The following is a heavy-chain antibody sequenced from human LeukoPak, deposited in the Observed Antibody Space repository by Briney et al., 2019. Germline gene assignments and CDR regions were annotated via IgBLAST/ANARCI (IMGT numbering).Heavy chain of an antibody. D-gene: IGHD1-26*01. V-gene: IGHV4-59*08. CDR2: IYYSGST. Sequence: SETLSLTCTVPGGSISSYYWSWIRQPPGKGLEWIGYIYYSGSTNYNPSLKSRVTISVDTSKNQFSLKLSSVTAADTAVYYCASLRERSYYARGFDYWGQGTLVTVSS. CDR3: ASLRERSYYARGFDY. J-gene: IGHJ4*02. CDR1: GGSISSYY.